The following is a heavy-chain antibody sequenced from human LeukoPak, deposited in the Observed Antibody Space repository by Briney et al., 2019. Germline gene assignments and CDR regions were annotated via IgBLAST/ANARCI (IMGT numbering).Heavy chain of an antibody. D-gene: IGHD6-6*01. CDR2: IYYSGST. J-gene: IGHJ4*02. CDR3: ARGFLIAASYYFDY. CDR1: GGSISSYY. Sequence: PSETLSLTCTVSGGSISSYYWSWIRQPPGKGLEWIGYIYYSGSTNYNPSLKSRVTMSVDTSKNQFSLKLSSVTAADTAVYYCARGFLIAASYYFDYWGQGTLVTVSS. V-gene: IGHV4-59*12.